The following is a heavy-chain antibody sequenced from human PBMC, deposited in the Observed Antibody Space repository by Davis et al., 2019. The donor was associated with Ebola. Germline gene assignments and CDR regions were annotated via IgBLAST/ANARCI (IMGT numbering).Heavy chain of an antibody. J-gene: IGHJ4*02. CDR2: ISGSGGST. D-gene: IGHD6-13*01. CDR1: GFTFSSYA. CDR3: ARGYSRAVDY. V-gene: IGHV3-23*01. Sequence: GGSLRLSCAASGFTFSSYAMSWVRQAPGKGLEWVSAISGSGGSTYYADSVKGRFTMSRDNAKNSLYLQMNSLRAEDTAIYYCARGYSRAVDYWGQGTLVTVSS.